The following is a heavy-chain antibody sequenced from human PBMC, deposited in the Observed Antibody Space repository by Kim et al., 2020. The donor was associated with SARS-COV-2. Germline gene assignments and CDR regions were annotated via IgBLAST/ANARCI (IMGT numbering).Heavy chain of an antibody. CDR1: GGSISSSNW. J-gene: IGHJ6*02. Sequence: SETLSLTCAVSGGSISSSNWWSWVRQPPGKGLEWIGEIYHSGSTNYNPSLKSRVTISVDKSKNQFSLKLSSVTAADTAVYYCAKYGSGSYLYYYYGMDVWGQGTTVTVSS. CDR3: AKYGSGSYLYYYYGMDV. D-gene: IGHD3-10*01. CDR2: IYHSGST. V-gene: IGHV4-4*02.